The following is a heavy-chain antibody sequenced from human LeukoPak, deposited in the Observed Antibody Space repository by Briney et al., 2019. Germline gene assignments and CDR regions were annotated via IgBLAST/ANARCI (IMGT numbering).Heavy chain of an antibody. J-gene: IGHJ4*02. D-gene: IGHD6-19*01. CDR2: IYYSGST. CDR3: ARGLDGSSGCFGY. V-gene: IGHV4-61*01. Sequence: SETLSLTCTVSGDSVSSDSYYWSWIRQPPGKGLEWIGYIYYSGSTNYNPSLKSRVTISVDTSKNQLSLKLNSVTAADTAVYYCARGLDGSSGCFGYWGQGTLVTVSS. CDR1: GDSVSSDSYY.